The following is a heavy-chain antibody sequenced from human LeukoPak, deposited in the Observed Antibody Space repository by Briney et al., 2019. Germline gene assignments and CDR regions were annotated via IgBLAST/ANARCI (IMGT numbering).Heavy chain of an antibody. D-gene: IGHD2-2*01. CDR1: GFTFNRCW. CDR2: IHDDGGF. CDR3: ARDLGYQLLY. V-gene: IGHV4/OR15-8*01. J-gene: IGHJ4*02. Sequence: GSLRLSCVVSGFTFNRCWMNWVRQAPGKGLEWIGEIHDDGGFHCNPLLKGRVAMSMDRSQNQFSLRLSSVTAADTAVYYCARDLGYQLLYWGQGIQVTVSS.